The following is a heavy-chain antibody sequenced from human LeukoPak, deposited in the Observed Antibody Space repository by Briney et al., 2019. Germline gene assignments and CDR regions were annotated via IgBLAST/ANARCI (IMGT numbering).Heavy chain of an antibody. CDR1: GYTFTDYY. V-gene: IGHV1-2*02. CDR2: INPNSGDT. D-gene: IGHD6-13*01. CDR3: ARDSSSSSIPFDY. Sequence: ASVKVSCKASGYTFTDYYMHWVRQAPGQGLEWMGWINPNSGDTNYAQKLQGRVTMTTDTSTSTAYMELRSLRSDDTAVYYCARDSSSSSIPFDYWGQGTLVTVSS. J-gene: IGHJ4*02.